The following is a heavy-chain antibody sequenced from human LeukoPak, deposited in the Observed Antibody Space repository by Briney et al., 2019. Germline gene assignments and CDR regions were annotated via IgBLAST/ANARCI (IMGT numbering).Heavy chain of an antibody. D-gene: IGHD3-10*01. V-gene: IGHV1-18*01. Sequence: ASVKVSCKASGYTFTSYGISWVRQAPGQGLEWMGWISAYNGNTNYAQKLQGRVTMTTDTSTSTAYMELRSLRSDDTAVYYCAREMGLWFGESPTGYWGQGTLVTVSS. CDR3: AREMGLWFGESPTGY. CDR2: ISAYNGNT. J-gene: IGHJ4*02. CDR1: GYTFTSYG.